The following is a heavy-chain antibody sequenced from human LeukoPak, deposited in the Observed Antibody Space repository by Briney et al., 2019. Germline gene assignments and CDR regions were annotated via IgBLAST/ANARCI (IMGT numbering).Heavy chain of an antibody. D-gene: IGHD3-16*01. V-gene: IGHV4-39*01. CDR2: IYYSGST. Sequence: PSGTLSLTCTVSGGSISSSSYYWGWIRQPPWKGLEWIGSIYYSGSTYYNPSLKSRVTISVDTSKNQVSLKLSSVTAADTAVYYCARHPKQPLSMITFGGADYWGQGTLVTVSS. CDR1: GGSISSSSYY. CDR3: ARHPKQPLSMITFGGADY. J-gene: IGHJ4*02.